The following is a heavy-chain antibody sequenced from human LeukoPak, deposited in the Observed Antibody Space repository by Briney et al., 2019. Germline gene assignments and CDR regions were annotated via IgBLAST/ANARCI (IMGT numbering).Heavy chain of an antibody. CDR2: IYYSGST. CDR1: GGSISSSSYY. V-gene: IGHV4-39*01. Sequence: SETLSLTCTVSGGSISSSSYYWGWIRQPPGKGLEWIGSIYYSGSTYYNPSLKSRVTISVDTSKNQFSLKLSSVTAADTAVYYSARTQAYCGGDCYLGYWGQGTLVTVSS. J-gene: IGHJ4*02. D-gene: IGHD2-21*02. CDR3: ARTQAYCGGDCYLGY.